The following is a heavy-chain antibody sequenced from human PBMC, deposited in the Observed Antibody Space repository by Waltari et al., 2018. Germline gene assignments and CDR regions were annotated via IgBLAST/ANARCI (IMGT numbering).Heavy chain of an antibody. D-gene: IGHD6-13*01. J-gene: IGHJ1*01. CDR2: VDAQDGET. CDR1: GYTFTDYY. V-gene: IGHV1-69-2*01. CDR3: AARRCSSWYEVEYFQH. Sequence: EVQLVQSGAEVKKPGATVKISCKASGYTFTDYYLHRVQQAPGKGLEWMGRVDAQDGETRYEEKFQGRVTITADTATYTAYMELSSRRSEDTAVYYWAARRCSSWYEVEYFQHWGQGTLVTVSS.